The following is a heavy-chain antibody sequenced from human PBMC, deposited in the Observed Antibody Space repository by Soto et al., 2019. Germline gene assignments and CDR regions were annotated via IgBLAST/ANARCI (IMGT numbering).Heavy chain of an antibody. CDR1: GVTFRSYA. CDR3: SKATLRVVHPLVFDY. V-gene: IGHV3-23*01. Sequence: LSLSCEASGVTFRSYAMNWVRQAPGKGLEWISVISGSGGATYFADSVKGRFVISRDNSKNTLYLQMTSLRAEDTAIYYCSKATLRVVHPLVFDYWGQGRLVTVSS. D-gene: IGHD3-3*01. J-gene: IGHJ4*02. CDR2: ISGSGGAT.